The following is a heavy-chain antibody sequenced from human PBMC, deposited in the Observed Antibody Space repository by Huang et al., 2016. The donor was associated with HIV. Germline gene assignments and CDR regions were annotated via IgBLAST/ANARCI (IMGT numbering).Heavy chain of an antibody. V-gene: IGHV3-7*01. CDR3: ARMSADIGSDAFHV. CDR1: GFHFRSYS. CDR2: LDQDGFEK. J-gene: IGHJ3*01. Sequence: DVQLVQSGGGLVRPWGALGLSCAASGFHFRSYSMTWVRQAPGKGLEWVANLDQDGFEKYYVDSVEGRFTIARDNAKNSLSLQMNSLRAEDTAVYYCARMSADIGSDAFHVWGQGTMVAVSS. D-gene: IGHD5-12*01.